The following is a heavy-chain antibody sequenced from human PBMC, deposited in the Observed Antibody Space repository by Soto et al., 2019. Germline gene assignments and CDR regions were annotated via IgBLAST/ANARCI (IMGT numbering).Heavy chain of an antibody. D-gene: IGHD5-18*01. CDR2: INPDNGNT. CDR3: ARGIGTGQLHP. J-gene: IGHJ5*02. Sequence: GASVKVSCKASGYTFTRYTMNWVRQAPGQRLEWMGWINPDNGNTKSSQKFQDRVIITRDTSASTAYMDLSSLRSEDTAVYYCARGIGTGQLHPWGQGHLVTVSS. V-gene: IGHV1-3*01. CDR1: GYTFTRYT.